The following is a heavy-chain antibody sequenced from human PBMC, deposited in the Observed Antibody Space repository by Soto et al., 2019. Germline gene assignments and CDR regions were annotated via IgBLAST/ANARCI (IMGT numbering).Heavy chain of an antibody. CDR2: IYSGGST. Sequence: GGSLRLSCAASGFTVSSNYMSWVRQAPGKGLEWVSVIYSGGSTYYADSVKGRFTISRDNSKNTLYLQMNSLRAEDTAVEDCARVGDNYGIDVWGQATPVTVPS. J-gene: IGHJ6*02. CDR1: GFTVSSNY. CDR3: ARVGDNYGIDV. D-gene: IGHD3-10*01. V-gene: IGHV3-66*01.